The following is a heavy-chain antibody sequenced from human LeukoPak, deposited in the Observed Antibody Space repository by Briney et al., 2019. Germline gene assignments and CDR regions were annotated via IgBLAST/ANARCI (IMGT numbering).Heavy chain of an antibody. CDR3: AKPPYTNDNYY. Sequence: GGSLRLSCAASGLTFSNYAMNWVRQAPGKGLEWVSAISHTGDDTYYADSVRGRFTISRDNSKNTLYPQMNSLRAEDTAIYYCAKPPYTNDNYYWGQGTLVTVSS. CDR2: ISHTGDDT. CDR1: GLTFSNYA. V-gene: IGHV3-23*01. J-gene: IGHJ4*02. D-gene: IGHD2-2*02.